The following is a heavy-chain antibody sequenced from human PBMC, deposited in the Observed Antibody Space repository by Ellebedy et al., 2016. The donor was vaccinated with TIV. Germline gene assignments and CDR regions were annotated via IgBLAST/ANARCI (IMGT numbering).Heavy chain of an antibody. V-gene: IGHV4-39*01. CDR2: IYSSVST. CDR1: GGSISSSVSY. J-gene: IGHJ4*02. D-gene: IGHD2-21*02. Sequence: MPSETLSLTCTVPGGSISSSVSYWGWIRQPPGKGLEWIGSIYSSVSTHYNPSLNSQITISLDRAKNQFSFRLGSVTAADTAVYYCARHRTRNVVATAVFDYWGQGSLVTVSS. CDR3: ARHRTRNVVATAVFDY.